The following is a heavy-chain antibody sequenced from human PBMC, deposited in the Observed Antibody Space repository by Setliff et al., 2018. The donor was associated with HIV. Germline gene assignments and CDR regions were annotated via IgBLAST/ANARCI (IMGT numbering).Heavy chain of an antibody. V-gene: IGHV1-18*01. CDR1: GYTFTSYG. D-gene: IGHD3-3*01. Sequence: GASVKVSCKASGYTFTSYGISWVRQAPGQGLEWMGWISAYNGNTHYAQRLQGRVTMTTDTSTRTAYMELRSLRSGDTAVYYCARQFLDWSNDYYSRYYMDVWGKGTTVTVS. CDR3: ARQFLDWSNDYYSRYYMDV. CDR2: ISAYNGNT. J-gene: IGHJ6*03.